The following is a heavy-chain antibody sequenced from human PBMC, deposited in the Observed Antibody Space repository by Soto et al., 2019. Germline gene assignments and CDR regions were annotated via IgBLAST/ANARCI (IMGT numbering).Heavy chain of an antibody. J-gene: IGHJ3*02. CDR1: GYTFTSYG. CDR3: ARKGLDLLWFGEDGAFDN. CDR2: ICAYKGNT. Sequence: QVQLVQSGAEVKKPGASMKLSSKSSGYTFTSYGISWVRQAPGQGVEWMGWICAYKGNTNYAQKLQGRVTMTTDTTTSTADMELRRVRSDDTAVYYYARKGLDLLWFGEDGAFDNWGQGTMVTVSS. D-gene: IGHD3-10*01. V-gene: IGHV1-18*01.